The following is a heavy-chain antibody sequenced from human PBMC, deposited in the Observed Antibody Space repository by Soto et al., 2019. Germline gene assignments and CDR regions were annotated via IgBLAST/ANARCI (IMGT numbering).Heavy chain of an antibody. CDR3: ARVRSGLGGSANFDY. Sequence: SETLSLTCTVSGGSISSYYWSWIRQPPGKGLEWIGYIYYSGSTNYNPSLKSRVTISVDTSKNQFSLKLSSVTAADTAVYYCARVRSGLGGSANFDYWGQGTLVTVSS. CDR1: GGSISSYY. J-gene: IGHJ4*02. D-gene: IGHD3-16*01. V-gene: IGHV4-59*01. CDR2: IYYSGST.